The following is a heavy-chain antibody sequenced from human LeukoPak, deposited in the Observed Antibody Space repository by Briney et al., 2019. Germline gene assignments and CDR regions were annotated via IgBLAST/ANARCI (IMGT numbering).Heavy chain of an antibody. V-gene: IGHV4-34*01. CDR2: INHSGST. CDR1: GGSFSGYY. J-gene: IGHJ4*02. D-gene: IGHD1-26*01. Sequence: SETLSLTCAVYGGSFSGYYWSWIRQPPGKGLEWIGEINHSGSTNYNPSLKSRVTISVVTSKNQFSLKLSSVTAADTAVYYCARSLRGDFDYWGQGTLVTVSS. CDR3: ARSLRGDFDY.